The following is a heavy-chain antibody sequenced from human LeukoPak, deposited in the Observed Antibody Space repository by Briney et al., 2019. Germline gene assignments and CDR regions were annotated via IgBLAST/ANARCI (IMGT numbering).Heavy chain of an antibody. V-gene: IGHV3-23*01. Sequence: GGSLRLSCAVSGITLSNYGMSWVRQAPGKGLEWFAGISDSGGSTNYADSVKGRFTISRDNAKNTLYLQMNSLRPEDTAVYFCAKRGVVIRVILVGFHKQAYYFDSWGQGALVTVSS. CDR2: ISDSGGST. J-gene: IGHJ4*02. D-gene: IGHD3-10*01. CDR3: AKRGVVIRVILVGFHKQAYYFDS. CDR1: GITLSNYG.